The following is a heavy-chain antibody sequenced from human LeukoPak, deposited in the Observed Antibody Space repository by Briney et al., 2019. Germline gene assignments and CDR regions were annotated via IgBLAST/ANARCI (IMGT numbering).Heavy chain of an antibody. CDR2: IIPIFGTA. V-gene: IGHV1-69*13. D-gene: IGHD2-2*01. CDR1: GGTFSSYA. Sequence: SVKVSCKASGGTFSSYAISWVRQAPGQGLEWMGGIIPIFGTANYAQKFQGRVTITADASTSTAYMELSSLSSEDTAVYYCARAAIPADIVVVPAAQLGYYFDYWGQGTLVTVSS. J-gene: IGHJ4*02. CDR3: ARAAIPADIVVVPAAQLGYYFDY.